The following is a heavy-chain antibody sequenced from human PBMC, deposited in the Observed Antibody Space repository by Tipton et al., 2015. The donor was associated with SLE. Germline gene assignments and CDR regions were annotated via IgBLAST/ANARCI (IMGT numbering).Heavy chain of an antibody. J-gene: IGHJ4*02. CDR1: GYSFTTYW. Sequence: QSGPEVKKPGESLKISCKGYGYSFTTYWIGWVRQMPGKGLEWMGIIYPGDSDTRYSPSFQGQVTISADTSISTAYLQWSSLKASDTAMYYCARRDSTSFLFDYWGQGTLVTVSS. V-gene: IGHV5-51*03. CDR3: ARRDSTSFLFDY. CDR2: IYPGDSDT. D-gene: IGHD6-6*01.